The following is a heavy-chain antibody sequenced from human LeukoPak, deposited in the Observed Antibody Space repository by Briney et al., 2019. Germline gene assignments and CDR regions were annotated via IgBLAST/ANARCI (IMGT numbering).Heavy chain of an antibody. J-gene: IGHJ6*02. V-gene: IGHV3-23*01. Sequence: PGGSLRLSCAASGFTFSSYAMSWVSQAPGKGLEWVSAISGSGGGTYYADSVKGRFTISRDNSKNTLYLQMNSLRAEDTAVYYCAREVVMGYGMDVWGQGTTVTVSS. CDR3: AREVVMGYGMDV. D-gene: IGHD2/OR15-2a*01. CDR1: GFTFSSYA. CDR2: ISGSGGGT.